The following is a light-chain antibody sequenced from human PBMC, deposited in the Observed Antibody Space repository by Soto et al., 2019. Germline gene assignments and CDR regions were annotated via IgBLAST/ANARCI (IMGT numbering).Light chain of an antibody. CDR3: SSYTINNSRV. V-gene: IGLV2-14*01. CDR1: SSDVGGYDY. J-gene: IGLJ1*01. Sequence: QSVVTQPASVSGSPGQSITISCTGTSSDVGGYDYVSWYQQHPGKAPKVMIYDVSDRPSGVSNRFSGSKSGNTASLTISGLQAEDEADYYCSSYTINNSRVFGAGTKVTVL. CDR2: DVS.